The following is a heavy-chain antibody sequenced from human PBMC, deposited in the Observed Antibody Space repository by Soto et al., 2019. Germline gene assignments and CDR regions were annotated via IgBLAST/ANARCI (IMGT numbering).Heavy chain of an antibody. V-gene: IGHV1-8*01. D-gene: IGHD3-22*01. Sequence: GASVKVSCKASGYTLTSYDINWVRQATGQGLEWMGWMNPNSGNTGYAQKFQGRVSMTRNTSISTAYMELSSLRSEDTAVYYCARGLRDSSGKEYFQHWGQGTLVTVSS. CDR3: ARGLRDSSGKEYFQH. CDR1: GYTLTSYD. CDR2: MNPNSGNT. J-gene: IGHJ1*01.